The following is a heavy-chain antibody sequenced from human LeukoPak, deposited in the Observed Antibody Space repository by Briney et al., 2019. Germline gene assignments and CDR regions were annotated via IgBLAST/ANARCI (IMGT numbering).Heavy chain of an antibody. CDR1: GFTFSSHG. D-gene: IGHD3-9*01. J-gene: IGHJ4*02. Sequence: GGSLRLSCAASGFTFSSHGMSWVRQAPGKGLEWVSVIYSGGSTYYADSVKGRFTISRDNSKNTLYLQMNSLRAEDTAVYYCARVDGYFEGNDYWGQGTLVTVSS. CDR2: IYSGGST. CDR3: ARVDGYFEGNDY. V-gene: IGHV3-53*01.